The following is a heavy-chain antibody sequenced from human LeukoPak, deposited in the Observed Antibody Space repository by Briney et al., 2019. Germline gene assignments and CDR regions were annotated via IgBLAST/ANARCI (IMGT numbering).Heavy chain of an antibody. Sequence: PGGSLRLSCAASGFTFSSYAMSWVRQAPGKGLEWVSAISGSGGSTYYADSVKGRFTISRDNSKNTLYLQMNSLRAEDTAVYYCAKGVRVTRYSSSWSNWGQGTLVTVSS. CDR3: AKGVRVTRYSSSWSN. CDR2: ISGSGGST. J-gene: IGHJ4*02. D-gene: IGHD6-13*01. CDR1: GFTFSSYA. V-gene: IGHV3-23*01.